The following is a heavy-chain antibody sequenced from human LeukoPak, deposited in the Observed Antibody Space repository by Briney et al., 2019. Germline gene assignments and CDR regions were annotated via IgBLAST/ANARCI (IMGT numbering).Heavy chain of an antibody. CDR2: GYYAGAT. CDR1: DDSISIGSYY. D-gene: IGHD6-6*01. V-gene: IGHV4-39*01. CDR3: ARLGKYSSSSPPDY. J-gene: IGHJ4*02. Sequence: SETLSLICTISDDSISIGSYYWAWIRQPPGKGLEWIASGYYAGATYYNPSLRGRVTMSVDTSKNQFSLRLTSVTAADTAVYYCARLGKYSSSSPPDYWGQGTLVTVSS.